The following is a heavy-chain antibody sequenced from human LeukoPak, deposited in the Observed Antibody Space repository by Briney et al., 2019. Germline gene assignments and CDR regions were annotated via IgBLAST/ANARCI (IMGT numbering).Heavy chain of an antibody. V-gene: IGHV4-59*01. CDR1: GGSISSYY. CDR3: ARGPTVATNYYYGMDV. Sequence: TSETLSLTCTVSGGSISSYYWSWIRQPPGKGLEWIGHIYYSGSTNYNPSLKSRVTISVDTSKNQFSLKLSSVTAADTAVYYCARGPTVATNYYYGMDVWGQGTTVTVSS. D-gene: IGHD5-12*01. CDR2: IYYSGST. J-gene: IGHJ6*02.